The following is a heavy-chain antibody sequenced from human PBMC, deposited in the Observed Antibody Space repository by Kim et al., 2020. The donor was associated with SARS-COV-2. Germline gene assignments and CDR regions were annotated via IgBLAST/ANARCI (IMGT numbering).Heavy chain of an antibody. CDR1: GYTFTNYK. D-gene: IGHD1-26*01. V-gene: IGHV1-46*01. CDR3: ARDTTKWSFDY. J-gene: IGHJ4*02. Sequence: ASVKVSCKASGYTFTNYKMHWVRQAPGQGLEWMGILTLIDGATTYAQKFQGRVTLTRDTSTSTVYMELSSLGSGDTAVYYCARDTTKWSFDYWGQGTLVTVSS. CDR2: LTLIDGAT.